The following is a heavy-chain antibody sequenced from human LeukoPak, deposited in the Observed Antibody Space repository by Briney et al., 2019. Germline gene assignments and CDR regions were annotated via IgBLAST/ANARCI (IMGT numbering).Heavy chain of an antibody. J-gene: IGHJ4*02. D-gene: IGHD5-24*01. CDR2: INAGNGQT. CDR1: GYTFTSYA. V-gene: IGHV1-3*01. CDR3: ARAGVVEMATIGFDY. Sequence: ASVKVSCKASGYTFTSYAIHGVRQAPGQRLEWMGWINAGNGQTKYSQKFQRRVTITRDTSASTAYMELSSLRSEDTAVYYCARAGVVEMATIGFDYWGQGTLVTVSS.